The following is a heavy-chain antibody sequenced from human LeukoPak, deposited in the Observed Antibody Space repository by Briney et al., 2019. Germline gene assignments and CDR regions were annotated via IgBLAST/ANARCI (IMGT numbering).Heavy chain of an antibody. CDR2: ISHDGSNK. Sequence: GRSLRLSCAASGFTFSSYGMHWVRQAPGKGLEWVAVISHDGSNKYYADSVKGRFTISRDNSKNTLYLQMNSLRAEDTAVYYCAKDLSVIIGYYYYGMDVWGQGTTVTVSS. V-gene: IGHV3-30*18. CDR3: AKDLSVIIGYYYYGMDV. J-gene: IGHJ6*02. CDR1: GFTFSSYG. D-gene: IGHD3-3*01.